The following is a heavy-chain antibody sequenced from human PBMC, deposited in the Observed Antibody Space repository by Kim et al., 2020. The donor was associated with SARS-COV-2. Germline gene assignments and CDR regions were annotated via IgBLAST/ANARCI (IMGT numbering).Heavy chain of an antibody. Sequence: GGSLRLSCTASRFTFTNYAMAWVRQAPGKGLEWVSTISGGGSTTYYGDPVKGRFTISRDNSKNTLYLQMNSLRAEDTAVYYCAKTPRYYDSLTGYHSGPYGMAVWGQGTTVAVSS. J-gene: IGHJ6*02. CDR2: ISGGGSTT. CDR3: AKTPRYYDSLTGYHSGPYGMAV. CDR1: RFTFTNYA. D-gene: IGHD3-9*01. V-gene: IGHV3-23*01.